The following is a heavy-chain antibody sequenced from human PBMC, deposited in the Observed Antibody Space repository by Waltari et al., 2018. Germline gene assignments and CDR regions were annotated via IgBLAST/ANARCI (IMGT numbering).Heavy chain of an antibody. V-gene: IGHV4-4*02. CDR1: GLSLSTNNW. D-gene: IGHD2-2*01. Sequence: QVQLQESGPGLVKPSGTLSLTCAVSGLSLSTNNWWSWVRQPPGKGLEWIGEIYHSGSTNYNPPLESRVAISVDKSKNHFSLKVRSVTAADTAVYYCARVAVPAVTTNWFDPWSQGTLVTVSS. CDR2: IYHSGST. CDR3: ARVAVPAVTTNWFDP. J-gene: IGHJ5*02.